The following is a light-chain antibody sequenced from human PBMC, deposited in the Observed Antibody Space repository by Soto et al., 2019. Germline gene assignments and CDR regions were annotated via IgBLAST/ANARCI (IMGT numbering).Light chain of an antibody. V-gene: IGKV1-39*01. CDR3: QQSYNIPFT. Sequence: DIPMTQSPSSLSASVGDRVTITCRASQSISSYLNWYQQKPGKAPKLLIYGASSSQSGVPSRFSGSGSGTDFALTISSLQPEDFATYYCQQSYNIPFTFGPGTKVDIK. J-gene: IGKJ3*01. CDR1: QSISSY. CDR2: GAS.